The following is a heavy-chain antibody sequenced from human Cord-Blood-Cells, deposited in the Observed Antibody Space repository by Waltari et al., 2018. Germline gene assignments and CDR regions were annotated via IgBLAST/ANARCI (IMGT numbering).Heavy chain of an antibody. CDR2: TNPDGGGT. D-gene: IGHD3-3*01. CDR3: ARDREVLRFLEWLLFDY. V-gene: IGHV1-2*02. CDR1: GYTFTGYY. Sequence: QVQLVQSGAEVKKPGASVKVSCKASGYTFTGYYMHWVRQAPGQGLEWMGWTNPDGGGTKYAQKLQGRVTMTRDTSISTAYMELSRLRSDDTAVYYCARDREVLRFLEWLLFDYWGQGTLGTVSS. J-gene: IGHJ4*02.